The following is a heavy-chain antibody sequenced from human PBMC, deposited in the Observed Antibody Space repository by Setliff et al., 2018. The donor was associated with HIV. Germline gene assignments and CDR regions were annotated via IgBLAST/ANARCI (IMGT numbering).Heavy chain of an antibody. Sequence: ASETLSLTCTVSGGSISSYYWSWIRQPPGKGLEWIGYIYTSGSTNYNPSLKSRVTISVDTSKNQFSLKLRSVTAADTALYYCAREGDYNFDNTGYLRGGYYYYCMDVWGKGTTVTVSS. D-gene: IGHD3-22*01. CDR3: AREGDYNFDNTGYLRGGYYYYCMDV. V-gene: IGHV4-4*09. CDR1: GGSISSYY. CDR2: IYTSGST. J-gene: IGHJ6*03.